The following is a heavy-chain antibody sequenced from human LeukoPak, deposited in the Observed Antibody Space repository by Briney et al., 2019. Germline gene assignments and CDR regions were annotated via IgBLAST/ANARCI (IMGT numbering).Heavy chain of an antibody. D-gene: IGHD1-26*01. J-gene: IGHJ6*02. CDR1: GGSSSGYY. V-gene: IGHV4-34*01. CDR2: INDSGST. CDR3: ARGLWDSDV. Sequence: PSEALSLTCAVYGGSSSGYYWSWTRQPPGKGLEWIGEINDSGSTSYNSSLKSRVTISLDTSNNQFSLRLTSVTAADTAVYYCARGLWDSDVWGQGTTVTVSS.